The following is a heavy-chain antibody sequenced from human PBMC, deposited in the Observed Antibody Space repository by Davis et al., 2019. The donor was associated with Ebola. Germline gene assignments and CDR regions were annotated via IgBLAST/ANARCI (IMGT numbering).Heavy chain of an antibody. D-gene: IGHD3-16*01. CDR2: INPNSGIT. CDR1: GYTFTGYY. V-gene: IGHV1-2*06. J-gene: IGHJ4*02. Sequence: VKVSCKASGYTFTGYYVHWVRQAPGQGLEWMGRINPNSGITNYAQKFQGRVTMTRDTSISTAYMDLSRLTSDDTAVYYCARWVDMISDWGQGTLVTVSS. CDR3: ARWVDMISD.